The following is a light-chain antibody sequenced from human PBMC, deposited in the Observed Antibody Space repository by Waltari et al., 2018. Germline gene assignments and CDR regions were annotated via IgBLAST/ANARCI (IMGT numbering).Light chain of an antibody. Sequence: SSDLTQDPTVSVALGQPVRITCQGDILRTYYGNWCRQKPGQPPELVIYGKNNRPSGIPDRFSASSSGNTAALIITGAQAEDEADYYCSSRELSGHVVFVGGTRLTVL. CDR1: ILRTYY. J-gene: IGLJ2*01. CDR3: SSRELSGHVV. V-gene: IGLV3-19*01. CDR2: GKN.